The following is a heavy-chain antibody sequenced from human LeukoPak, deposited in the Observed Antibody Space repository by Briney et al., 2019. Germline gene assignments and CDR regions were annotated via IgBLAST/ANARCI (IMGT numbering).Heavy chain of an antibody. CDR2: INPSGGST. CDR3: ARDSDPRRSIAAASDY. CDR1: GYTFTSYY. J-gene: IGHJ4*02. D-gene: IGHD6-13*01. V-gene: IGHV1-46*01. Sequence: GASVKVSCKASGYTFTSYYMHWVRQAPGQGLEWMGIINPSGGSTSYAQKFQGRVTMTRDTSTSTVYMELSSLRSEDTAVYYCARDSDPRRSIAAASDYWGQGTLVTVSS.